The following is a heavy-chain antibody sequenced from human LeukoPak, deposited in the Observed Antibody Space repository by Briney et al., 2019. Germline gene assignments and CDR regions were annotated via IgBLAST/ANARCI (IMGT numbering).Heavy chain of an antibody. Sequence: SETLSLTCTVSGGSISSSSYYWGWIRQPPGKRLEWIGSMYYSGSTYYNPSLKSRVTISVDTSKNQFSLKLSSVTAADTAVYYCASVYCRSTSCWFDYWGQGTLVTVSS. V-gene: IGHV4-39*01. D-gene: IGHD2-2*01. J-gene: IGHJ4*02. CDR2: MYYSGST. CDR1: GGSISSSSYY. CDR3: ASVYCRSTSCWFDY.